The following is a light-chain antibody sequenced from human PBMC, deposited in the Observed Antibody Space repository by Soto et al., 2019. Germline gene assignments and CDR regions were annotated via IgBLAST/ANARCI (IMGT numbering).Light chain of an antibody. CDR2: QVN. J-gene: IGLJ1*01. CDR1: SSDVGGYIY. Sequence: QSVLTQPASVSGSPGQSITISCTGTSSDVGGYIYVSWYQQHPGKAPKLMIYQVNNRPSGVSNRFSGSKSGNTASLTISALQAEGEADYYCSSYTSGTTPLVCGTGTKVNVL. V-gene: IGLV2-14*01. CDR3: SSYTSGTTPLV.